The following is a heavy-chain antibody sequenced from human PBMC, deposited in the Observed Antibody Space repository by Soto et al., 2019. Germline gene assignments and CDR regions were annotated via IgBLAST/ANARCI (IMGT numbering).Heavy chain of an antibody. CDR3: ARDRGWNIVVIPASFDL. J-gene: IGHJ4*02. CDR1: GVSFSAFW. CDR2: INQDGSEK. V-gene: IGHV3-7*01. Sequence: EVQLVESGGGLVQPGGSLRLSCAASGVSFSAFWMSWVRQIPGKGLEWVANINQDGSEKQYVDSVKGRFTISRDNAKNSLFLQMNSLRAEAAAVYYGARDRGWNIVVIPASFDLWGRGALVSVSS. D-gene: IGHD2-15*01.